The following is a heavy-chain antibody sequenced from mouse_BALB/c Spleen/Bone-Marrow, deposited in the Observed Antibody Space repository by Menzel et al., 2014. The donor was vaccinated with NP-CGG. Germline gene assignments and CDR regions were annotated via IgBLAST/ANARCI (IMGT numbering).Heavy chain of an antibody. J-gene: IGHJ3*01. D-gene: IGHD2-10*02. CDR2: IRLKSNNYET. Sequence: EVQVVESGGGLVQPGGSMKFSCVATGVTFSNYWMNWVRQSPERGLEWVAEIRLKSNNYETHYAESVKGRFTTSRDDSKSRVYLQMNNLRAEDTGIYYCMYGNPFAYWGQGTLVTVSA. CDR3: MYGNPFAY. CDR1: GVTFSNYW. V-gene: IGHV6-6*02.